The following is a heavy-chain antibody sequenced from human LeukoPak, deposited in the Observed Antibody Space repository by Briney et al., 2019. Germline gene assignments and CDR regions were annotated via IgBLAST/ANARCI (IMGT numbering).Heavy chain of an antibody. CDR1: GFSLSTSGIF. D-gene: IGHD3-10*01. V-gene: IGHV2-70*11. CDR2: IDWDDDK. Sequence: SGPTLVNPTETLTLTCSFSGFSLSTSGIFVSWIGQPPGKALEWLARIDWDDDKYHSSSLKTRLAISKDTSKNQVVLTVTNVDPADTATYYCARSFGSAVFDFWGQGIVVAVSS. J-gene: IGHJ4*02. CDR3: ARSFGSAVFDF.